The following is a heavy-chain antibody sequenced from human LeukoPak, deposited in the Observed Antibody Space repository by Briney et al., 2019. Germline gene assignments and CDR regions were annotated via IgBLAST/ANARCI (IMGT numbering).Heavy chain of an antibody. CDR2: IYSGGST. D-gene: IGHD3-10*01. CDR3: ANPPPITMVRGVIIGTPY. CDR1: GFTVSSNY. Sequence: PGGSLRLSCAASGFTVSSNYMSWVRQAPGKGLEWVSVIYSGGSTYYADSVKGRFTISRDNSKNTLYLQMNSLRAEDTAVYYCANPPPITMVRGVIIGTPYWGQGTLVTVSS. V-gene: IGHV3-66*01. J-gene: IGHJ4*02.